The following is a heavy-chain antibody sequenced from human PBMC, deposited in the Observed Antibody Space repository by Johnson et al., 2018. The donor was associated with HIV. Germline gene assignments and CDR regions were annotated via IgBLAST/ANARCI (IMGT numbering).Heavy chain of an antibody. Sequence: QVQLVESGGGLVKPGGSLRLSCAASGFTFSDYYMSWIRQAPWKGLEWVSSIRYSGDTTYYADSVKDRFTISRDNSKNTLYLQMNSLRPEDTAVYFCAREGNWNPTYGFDVWGQGTIATVSS. CDR2: IRYSGDTT. CDR3: AREGNWNPTYGFDV. D-gene: IGHD1-1*01. CDR1: GFTFSDYY. J-gene: IGHJ3*01. V-gene: IGHV3-11*04.